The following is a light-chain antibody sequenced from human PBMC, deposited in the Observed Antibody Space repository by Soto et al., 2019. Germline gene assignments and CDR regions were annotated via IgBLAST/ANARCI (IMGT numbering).Light chain of an antibody. CDR3: QQYYSTPRT. CDR1: QSVLYSSNNKNY. Sequence: DIVMTQSPDSLAVSLGERATINCKSSQSVLYSSNNKNYLAWYQQKPGQPPKLLIYWASTRESGVPDRFSCSGSGTDFNLTISRLQAEDVAVYYCQQYYSTPRTFGGGTKVEIK. V-gene: IGKV4-1*01. J-gene: IGKJ4*01. CDR2: WAS.